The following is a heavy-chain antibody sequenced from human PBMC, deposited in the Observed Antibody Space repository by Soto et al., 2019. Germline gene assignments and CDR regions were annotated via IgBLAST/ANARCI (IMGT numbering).Heavy chain of an antibody. CDR2: TYYRSKWYN. Sequence: QVQLQQSGPGLVKPSQILSLTCAISGDSVSSNSAAWNWIRQSPSRGLEWLGRTYYRSKWYNDYAVSVKSRITINPDTSKNQFSLQLNSVTPEDTAVYYCARERSTTNDFWSGYYYYYGMDVWGQGTTVTVSS. CDR3: ARERSTTNDFWSGYYYYYGMDV. D-gene: IGHD3-3*01. V-gene: IGHV6-1*01. J-gene: IGHJ6*02. CDR1: GDSVSSNSAA.